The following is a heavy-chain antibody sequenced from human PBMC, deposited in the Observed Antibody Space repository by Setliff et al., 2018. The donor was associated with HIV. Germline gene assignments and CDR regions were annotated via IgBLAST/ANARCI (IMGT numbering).Heavy chain of an antibody. CDR3: VRERRRSPLSYGLDV. V-gene: IGHV4-31*03. CDR2: IYYNGRT. J-gene: IGHJ6*02. CDR1: GGSISSGGYY. Sequence: NPSETLSLTCTVSGGSISSGGYYWNWIRQYPVKGLEWIGHIYYNGRTLFNPALGTRLNMSVDTSENQFSLHLNSVTAADTAVYYCVRERRRSPLSYGLDVWGQGTTVTV.